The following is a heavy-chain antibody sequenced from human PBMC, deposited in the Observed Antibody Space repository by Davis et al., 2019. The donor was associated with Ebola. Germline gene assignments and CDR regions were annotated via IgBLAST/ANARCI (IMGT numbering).Heavy chain of an antibody. Sequence: PSETLSLTCTVSGDSMSRHFWSWIRQSPGRGLEWIGYISHSGTTNVNPSLKSRATISIDTSQNQFSLRLTSMTAADTAVYFCTRDRSGTYYSFDLWGHGTLVTVSS. CDR2: ISHSGTT. V-gene: IGHV4-59*11. CDR1: GDSMSRHF. CDR3: TRDRSGTYYSFDL. D-gene: IGHD1-26*01. J-gene: IGHJ3*01.